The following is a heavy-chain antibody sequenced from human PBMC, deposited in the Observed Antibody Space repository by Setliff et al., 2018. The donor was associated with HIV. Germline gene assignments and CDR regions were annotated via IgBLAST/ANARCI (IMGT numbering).Heavy chain of an antibody. CDR2: IIPIFGTT. CDR1: GGTFSSYS. Sequence: RASVKVSCKASGGTFSSYSITWVRQAPGQGLEWVGGIIPIFGTTNYAQNFQGRVTISADESTSTAYMELSSLRSEDTAVYYCARGRHAVVVTALEHDYWGQGTPVTVSS. J-gene: IGHJ4*02. CDR3: ARGRHAVVVTALEHDY. D-gene: IGHD2-21*02. V-gene: IGHV1-69*13.